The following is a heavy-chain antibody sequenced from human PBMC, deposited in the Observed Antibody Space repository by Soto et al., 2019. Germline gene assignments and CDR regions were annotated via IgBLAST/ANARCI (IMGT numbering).Heavy chain of an antibody. CDR1: GFTVSNNY. Sequence: GGSLRLSCAASGFTVSNNYMGWVRQAPGKGLEWVSLIYSGGSTHYADSVKGRFTISRDNSKNTLYLQMNSLRVEDTAVYYCARDPPGIAASGGGGWGQGTLVTVSS. V-gene: IGHV3-53*01. CDR3: ARDPPGIAASGGGG. CDR2: IYSGGST. J-gene: IGHJ4*02. D-gene: IGHD6-13*01.